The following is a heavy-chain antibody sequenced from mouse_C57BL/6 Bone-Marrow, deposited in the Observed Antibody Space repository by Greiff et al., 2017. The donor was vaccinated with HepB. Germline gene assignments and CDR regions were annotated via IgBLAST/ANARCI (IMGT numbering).Heavy chain of an antibody. Sequence: QVQLQQPGAELVKPGASVKLSCKASGYTFTSYWMQWVKQRPGQGLEWIGEIDPSDSYTNYNQKFKGKATLTVDTSSSTAYMQLSSLTSEDSAVYYCARSVYGSSYDAMDYWGQGTSVTVSS. J-gene: IGHJ4*01. CDR2: IDPSDSYT. D-gene: IGHD1-1*01. V-gene: IGHV1-50*01. CDR1: GYTFTSYW. CDR3: ARSVYGSSYDAMDY.